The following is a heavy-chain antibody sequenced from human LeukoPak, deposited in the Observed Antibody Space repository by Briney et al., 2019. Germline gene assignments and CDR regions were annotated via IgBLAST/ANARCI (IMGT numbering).Heavy chain of an antibody. CDR2: IKQDGSEK. CDR3: AKSSYYDSSGYYREYYFDY. V-gene: IGHV3-7*03. D-gene: IGHD3-22*01. CDR1: GFTFSSSW. Sequence: GGSLRLSCAASGFTFSSSWMSWVRQAPGRGLEWVANIKQDGSEKYYVDSVKGRFIISRDNAKNSLYLQMNSLRAEDTAVYYCAKSSYYDSSGYYREYYFDYWGQGTLVTVSS. J-gene: IGHJ4*02.